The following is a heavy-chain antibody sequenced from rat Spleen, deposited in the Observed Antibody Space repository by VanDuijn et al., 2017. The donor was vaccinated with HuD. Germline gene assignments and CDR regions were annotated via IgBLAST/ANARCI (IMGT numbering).Heavy chain of an antibody. CDR3: ARAPGNGYVMDA. V-gene: IGHV2-45*01. D-gene: IGHD5-1*01. Sequence: QEQLMESGPGLVQPSETLSLTCTVSGFSLSSYSVHWVRQHPGKGLEWMGVMWSGGSTEYNSVLNYRLSISRDTSKNHIFLKMNSLQSEDTATYHCARAPGNGYVMDAWGQGASVTVSS. J-gene: IGHJ4*01. CDR2: MWSGGST. CDR1: GFSLSSYS.